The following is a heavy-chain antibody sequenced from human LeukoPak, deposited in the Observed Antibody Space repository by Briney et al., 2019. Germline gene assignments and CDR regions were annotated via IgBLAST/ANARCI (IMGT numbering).Heavy chain of an antibody. V-gene: IGHV3-48*04. J-gene: IGHJ4*02. CDR3: ARDRAPITIFGVVITPLGY. CDR2: ISVGGSRT. CDR1: GFTFSRYS. Sequence: GGSLRLSCAASGFTFSRYSLNWVRQAPGKGLEWVSYISVGGSRTSYADSVKGRFTISRDNAKNTLYLQMNSLRAEDTAVYYCARDRAPITIFGVVITPLGYWGQGTLVSVSS. D-gene: IGHD3-3*01.